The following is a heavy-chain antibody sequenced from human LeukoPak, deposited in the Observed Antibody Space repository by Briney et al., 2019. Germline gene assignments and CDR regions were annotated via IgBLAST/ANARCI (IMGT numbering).Heavy chain of an antibody. J-gene: IGHJ5*02. CDR1: GYTFTSYG. D-gene: IGHD2-2*01. Sequence: PWASVKVSCKASGYTFTSYGISWVRQAPGQGLEWMGWISAYNGNTNYAQKLQGSVTMTTDTSTSTAYMELRSLRSDDTAVYYCARDPRVPAAMSYNWFDPWGQGTLVTVSS. CDR3: ARDPRVPAAMSYNWFDP. CDR2: ISAYNGNT. V-gene: IGHV1-18*01.